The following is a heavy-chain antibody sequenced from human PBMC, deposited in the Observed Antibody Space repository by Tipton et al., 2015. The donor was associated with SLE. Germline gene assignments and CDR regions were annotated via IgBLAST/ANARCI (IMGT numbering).Heavy chain of an antibody. V-gene: IGHV4-34*01. J-gene: IGHJ4*02. CDR1: GGPFSGYQ. CDR3: ARGVLGGSYPY. CDR2: INHGGST. Sequence: TLSLTCAVYGGPFSGYQWIWIRQPPGKGLTWIGDINHGGSTNYNPSLESRLTISADTSENQFSLKLSSVTAADTAVYYCARGVLGGSYPYWGQGTLVTVSS. D-gene: IGHD1-26*01.